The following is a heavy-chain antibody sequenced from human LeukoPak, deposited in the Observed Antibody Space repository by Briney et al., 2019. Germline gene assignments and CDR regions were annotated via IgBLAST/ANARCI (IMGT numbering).Heavy chain of an antibody. CDR2: IYYSGST. J-gene: IGHJ5*02. Sequence: SETLSLTCTVSGGSISSGGYYWSWIRQHPGKGLEWIGYIYYSGSTNYNPSLKSRVTISINTSKNQFSLKLSSVTAADTAVYYCARGSSNWPNWFDPWGQGTLVTVSS. CDR1: GGSISSGGYY. V-gene: IGHV4-61*08. CDR3: ARGSSNWPNWFDP. D-gene: IGHD6-13*01.